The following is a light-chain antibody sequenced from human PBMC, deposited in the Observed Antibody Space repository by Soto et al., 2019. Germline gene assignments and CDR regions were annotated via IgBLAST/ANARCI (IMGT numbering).Light chain of an antibody. V-gene: IGLV1-44*01. CDR1: SSNIGIYT. CDR2: CNN. CDR3: GAWYDSLSGWL. Sequence: QSVLTQPASASGTPGQRVTISCSGSSSNIGIYTVNSYQQFPGTDPKLLIYCNNERPSGVPNRFSGSKSGTSAAVAISELQSEDAADHDCGAWYDSLSGWLFGGGTKLTVL. J-gene: IGLJ3*02.